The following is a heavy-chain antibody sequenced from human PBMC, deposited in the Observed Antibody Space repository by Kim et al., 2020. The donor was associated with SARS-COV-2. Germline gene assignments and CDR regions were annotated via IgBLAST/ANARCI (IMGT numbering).Heavy chain of an antibody. CDR3: ARGPRNVAGTTIYNWFDP. CDR1: GFTFSSYD. V-gene: IGHV3-13*01. CDR2: IGTAGDT. D-gene: IGHD6-19*01. J-gene: IGHJ5*02. Sequence: GGSLRLSCAASGFTFSSYDMHWVRQATGKGLEWVSAIGTAGDTYYPGSVKGRFTISRENAKNSLYLQMNSLRAGDTAVYYCARGPRNVAGTTIYNWFDPWGQGTLVTVSS.